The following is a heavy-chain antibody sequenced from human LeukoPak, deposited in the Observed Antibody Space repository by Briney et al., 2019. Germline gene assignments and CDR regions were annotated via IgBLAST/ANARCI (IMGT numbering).Heavy chain of an antibody. CDR1: GGSISSYY. CDR3: AREPPYGGYADY. J-gene: IGHJ4*02. CDR2: IYYSGST. D-gene: IGHD5-12*01. V-gene: IGHV4-59*01. Sequence: PSETLSLTYTVSGGSISSYYWSWIRQPPGKGLEWIGYIYYSGSTNYNPSLKSRVTISVDTSKNQFSLKLSSVTAADTAVYYCAREPPYGGYADYWGQGTLVTVSS.